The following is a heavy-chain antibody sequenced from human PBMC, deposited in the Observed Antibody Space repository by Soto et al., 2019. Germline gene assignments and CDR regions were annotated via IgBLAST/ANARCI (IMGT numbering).Heavy chain of an antibody. D-gene: IGHD1-26*01. Sequence: PSXTLDLACTVSGGSISSYYCSWIRQPPGKGLEWIGYIYYSGSTNYNPSLKSRVTISVDTSKNQFSLKLSSVTAADTAVYYCARRYGGNFDYWGQGTLVTVSS. V-gene: IGHV4-59*01. CDR2: IYYSGST. CDR3: ARRYGGNFDY. J-gene: IGHJ4*02. CDR1: GGSISSYY.